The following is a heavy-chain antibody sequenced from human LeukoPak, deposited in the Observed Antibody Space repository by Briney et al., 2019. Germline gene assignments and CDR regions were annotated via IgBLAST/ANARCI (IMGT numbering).Heavy chain of an antibody. CDR3: ARAPDSDSGYDYFDY. J-gene: IGHJ4*02. CDR2: INPTSGGT. CDR1: GYTFTGYY. Sequence: ASVKVSCKASGYTFTGYYLHWVRQAPGQGLECMGWINPTSGGTNYAQNFQGRVTMTRDTSISTAYMELSRLRSDDTAMYYCARAPDSDSGYDYFDYWGQGTLVTVSS. V-gene: IGHV1-2*02. D-gene: IGHD5-12*01.